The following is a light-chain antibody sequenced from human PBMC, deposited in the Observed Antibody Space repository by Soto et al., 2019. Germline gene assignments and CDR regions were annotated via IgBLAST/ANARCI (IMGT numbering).Light chain of an antibody. Sequence: QSALTQPASVSGSHGQSITISCTGISSDVGGYNYLSWYQQHPGKAPKLIIYDVSNRPSGVSNRFSGSKSGNTASLTVSGLQAEDEADYYCLSFTSTNRVFGGGTKLTVL. V-gene: IGLV2-14*03. CDR3: LSFTSTNRV. CDR1: SSDVGGYNY. J-gene: IGLJ3*02. CDR2: DVS.